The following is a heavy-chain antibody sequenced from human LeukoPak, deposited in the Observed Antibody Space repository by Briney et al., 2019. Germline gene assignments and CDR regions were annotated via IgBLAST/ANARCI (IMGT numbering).Heavy chain of an antibody. V-gene: IGHV4-39*07. J-gene: IGHJ4*02. D-gene: IGHD3-9*01. CDR2: IYYSGST. Sequence: SETLSLTCTVSGGSISSSSYYWGWIRQPPGKGLEWIGSIYYSGSTNYNPSLKSRVTISVDTSKNQFSLKLSSVTAADTAVYYCARGNDWLPYYFDYWGQGTLVTVSS. CDR1: GGSISSSSYY. CDR3: ARGNDWLPYYFDY.